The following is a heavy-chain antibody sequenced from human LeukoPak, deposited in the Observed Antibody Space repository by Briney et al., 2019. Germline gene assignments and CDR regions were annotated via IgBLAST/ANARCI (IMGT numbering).Heavy chain of an antibody. D-gene: IGHD5-18*01. CDR2: ISAYNGNT. Sequence: ASVKVSCKASGYTFTSYGISWVRQAPGQGLEWMGWISAYNGNTNYAQKLQGRVTMTTDTSTSTAYMELRSLRSDDTAVYYCARVARGYSYGYVRYYYMDVWGKGTTVTISS. J-gene: IGHJ6*03. CDR3: ARVARGYSYGYVRYYYMDV. V-gene: IGHV1-18*01. CDR1: GYTFTSYG.